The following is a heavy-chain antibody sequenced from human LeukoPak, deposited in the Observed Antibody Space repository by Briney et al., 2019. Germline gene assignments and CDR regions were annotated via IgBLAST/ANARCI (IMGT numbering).Heavy chain of an antibody. V-gene: IGHV1-69*05. J-gene: IGHJ6*03. CDR1: GGTFSNSA. CDR3: ASVTVTTWAPDGHMDV. Sequence: ASVKVSCKASGGTFSNSAISWVRQAPGQGLEWMGRIIPMFGTTNYAQKFQGRVTITTDESTSTAYMEVSSLRIEDTAVYYCASVTVTTWAPDGHMDVWGKGTTVTVSS. CDR2: IIPMFGTT. D-gene: IGHD4-11*01.